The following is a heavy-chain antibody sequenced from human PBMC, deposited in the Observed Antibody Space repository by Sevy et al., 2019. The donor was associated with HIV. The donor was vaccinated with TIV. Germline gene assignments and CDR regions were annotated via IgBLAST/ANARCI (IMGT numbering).Heavy chain of an antibody. CDR2: IWYDGSNK. J-gene: IGHJ4*02. CDR3: ARDTGGRSLDY. Sequence: GGSLRLSCAASGFTFSSYGMHWVRQAPGKGLEWVAVIWYDGSNKYYADSVKGRFTISRDNSKNTLYLQMNSLRAEDTAVYYCARDTGGRSLDYWGQGTLVTVSS. V-gene: IGHV3-33*01. CDR1: GFTFSSYG. D-gene: IGHD7-27*01.